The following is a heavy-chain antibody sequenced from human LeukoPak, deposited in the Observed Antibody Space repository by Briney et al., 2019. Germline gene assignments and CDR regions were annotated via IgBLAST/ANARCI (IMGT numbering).Heavy chain of an antibody. D-gene: IGHD2-2*01. CDR1: GFTFSSYP. J-gene: IGHJ4*02. CDR3: AYYCATGSICYLRDY. CDR2: ISGSGGRT. V-gene: IGHV3-23*01. Sequence: GGSLRLSCAASGFTFSSYPMKRVRQAPGKGLEWVSAISGSGGRTYYADSVNGRFTISRDNSQNTLYLQMNSLRADDTAVYYCAYYCATGSICYLRDYWGQGTLVTVSS.